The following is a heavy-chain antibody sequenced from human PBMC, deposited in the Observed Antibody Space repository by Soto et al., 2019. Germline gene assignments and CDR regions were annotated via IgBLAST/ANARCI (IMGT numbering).Heavy chain of an antibody. J-gene: IGHJ4*02. CDR1: GFTLSSYA. V-gene: IGHV3-33*08. Sequence: GGSLRRSCAGSGFTLSSYAINWVRQAPGKGLEWVADISNDGSNIYYADSVKGRFTISRDNSKNTLYLQMNSLRAEDTAVYYCARQRVAAAADYWGQGTLVTVSS. D-gene: IGHD6-13*01. CDR2: ISNDGSNI. CDR3: ARQRVAAAADY.